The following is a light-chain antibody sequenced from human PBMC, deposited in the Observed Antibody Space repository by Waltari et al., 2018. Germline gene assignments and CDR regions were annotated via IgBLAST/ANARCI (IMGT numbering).Light chain of an antibody. V-gene: IGLV3-10*01. CDR1: ALPKKY. J-gene: IGLJ2*01. CDR3: YSVDSTGDYRV. CDR2: EDS. Sequence: SYELTQPPSVSVSPGQTARITCSGDALPKKYSYWYQQKSGQAPTLIISEDSNRPSGIPERFSGLASATVAPLTISGAQVEDEADYYCYSVDSTGDYRVFGGGTKLTVL.